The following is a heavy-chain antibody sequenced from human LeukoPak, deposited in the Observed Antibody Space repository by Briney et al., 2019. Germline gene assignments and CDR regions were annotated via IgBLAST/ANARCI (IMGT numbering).Heavy chain of an antibody. CDR1: GGSFSGYY. CDR3: AIGYCSSTSCYGYYGMDV. Sequence: SETLSLTCAVYGGSFSGYYWSWIRQPPGKGLEWIGEINHSGSTSYNPSLKSRVTISVDTSKNQFSLKLSSVTAADTAVYYCAIGYCSSTSCYGYYGMDVWGQGTTVTVSS. V-gene: IGHV4-34*01. CDR2: INHSGST. J-gene: IGHJ6*02. D-gene: IGHD2-2*01.